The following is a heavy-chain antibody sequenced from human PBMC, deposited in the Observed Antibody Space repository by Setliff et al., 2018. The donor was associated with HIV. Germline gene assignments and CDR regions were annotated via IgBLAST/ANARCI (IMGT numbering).Heavy chain of an antibody. J-gene: IGHJ4*02. CDR1: GFTFRSYW. CDR3: AREVGSHWGADY. CDR2: IKQDGSEK. Sequence: GGSLRLSCAASGFTFRSYWMSWVRQAPGKGLEWVANIKQDGSEKYNVDSVKGRFTISRDNAKNSLYLQMNSLRAEDTAVYYCAREVGSHWGADYWGQGTLVTVSS. D-gene: IGHD1-26*01. V-gene: IGHV3-7*03.